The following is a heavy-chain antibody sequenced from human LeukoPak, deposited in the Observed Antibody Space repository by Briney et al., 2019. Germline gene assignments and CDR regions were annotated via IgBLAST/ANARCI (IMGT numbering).Heavy chain of an antibody. Sequence: SETLSLTCTVSGGSISSYYWSWIRQPPGKGLEWIGYIYFSGSTDYNPSLKSRVTISVATSKNQFSLKLSSVTAADTAVYYCARGRGYCSGGSCYSRWFDPWGQGTLVTVSS. J-gene: IGHJ5*02. CDR1: GGSISSYY. CDR3: ARGRGYCSGGSCYSRWFDP. V-gene: IGHV4-4*08. CDR2: IYFSGST. D-gene: IGHD2-15*01.